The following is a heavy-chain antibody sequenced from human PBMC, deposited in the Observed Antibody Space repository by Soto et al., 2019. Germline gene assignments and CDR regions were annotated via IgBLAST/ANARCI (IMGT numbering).Heavy chain of an antibody. J-gene: IGHJ6*02. D-gene: IGHD3-9*01. CDR3: ARYYDILTGYHLALYGMDV. Sequence: ASVKVSCKASGGTFSSYAISWVRQAPGQGLEWMGGISPIFGTANYAQKFQGRVTITADESTSTAYMELSSLRSEDTAVYYCARYYDILTGYHLALYGMDVWGQGTTVTVSS. CDR1: GGTFSSYA. V-gene: IGHV1-69*13. CDR2: ISPIFGTA.